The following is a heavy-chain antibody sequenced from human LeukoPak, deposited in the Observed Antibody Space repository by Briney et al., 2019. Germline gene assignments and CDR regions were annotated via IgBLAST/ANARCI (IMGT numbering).Heavy chain of an antibody. CDR1: GVSFNAYY. D-gene: IGHD2-8*02. CDR3: ARIRCGHTGDICYNH. V-gene: IGHV4-34*01. Sequence: PSETLSLTCTVSGVSFNAYYWSWIRQSPGKGLEWIGDVSPGGYIKYNPSLKSRVTISVDTSESQLSLRLSSVTAADTATYYCARIRCGHTGDICYNHWAQGTLVTVSS. CDR2: VSPGGYI. J-gene: IGHJ5*02.